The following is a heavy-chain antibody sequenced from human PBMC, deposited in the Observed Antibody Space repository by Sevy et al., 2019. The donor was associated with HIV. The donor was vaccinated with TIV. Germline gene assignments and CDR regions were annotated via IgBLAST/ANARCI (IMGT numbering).Heavy chain of an antibody. J-gene: IGHJ4*02. D-gene: IGHD1-26*01. CDR3: GRGSGEGGIVTSISYYLDQ. Sequence: SETLSLTCAVYDGSFSDYYWTWIRQPPGQGLEWIGEINHSGSTSSNPSLRSRVTLSVDTSKKQFSLKLTSVTAADTANFFFGRGSGEGGIVTSISYYLDQWGQGTLVTVSS. V-gene: IGHV4-34*01. CDR1: DGSFSDYY. CDR2: INHSGST.